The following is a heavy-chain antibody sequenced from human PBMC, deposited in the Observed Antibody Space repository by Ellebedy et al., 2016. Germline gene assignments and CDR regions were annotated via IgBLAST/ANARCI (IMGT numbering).Heavy chain of an antibody. CDR3: QNEVRSDTVDYYFDY. J-gene: IGHJ4*02. Sequence: SWVRQAPGKGLEWVSAISTSGTTTYYAGSVRGRFTVSRDNSKNTVYLQMNSLRAEDTAVYYCQNEVRSDTVDYYFDYWGQGTLVTVSS. CDR2: ISTSGTTT. D-gene: IGHD3-10*01. V-gene: IGHV3-23*01.